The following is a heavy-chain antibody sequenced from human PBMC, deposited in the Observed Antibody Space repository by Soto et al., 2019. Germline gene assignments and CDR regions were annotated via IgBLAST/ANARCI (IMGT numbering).Heavy chain of an antibody. J-gene: IGHJ3*02. V-gene: IGHV3-7*01. Sequence: GGSLRLSCAASGFTFSRYWMNWVRQAPGKGLEWVANIKQDGTEKNYVDSVKGRFTISRDNARNSLYLQMDSLRAEDTAVYFCARGDTPMITGMDPFDIWGQGTMVTVS. CDR1: GFTFSRYW. CDR2: IKQDGTEK. CDR3: ARGDTPMITGMDPFDI. D-gene: IGHD5-18*01.